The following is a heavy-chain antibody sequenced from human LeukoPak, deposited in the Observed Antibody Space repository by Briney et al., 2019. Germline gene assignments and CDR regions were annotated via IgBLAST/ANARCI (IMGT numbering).Heavy chain of an antibody. V-gene: IGHV1-69*06. Sequence: ASVKVSCKASGGTFSSYAISWVRQAPGQGLEWMGGIIPIFGTANYAQKFQGRVTITADKSTSTAYMELSSLRSEDTAVYYCATPVPNLNAGHYYYYYMDVWGKGTTVTASS. CDR1: GGTFSSYA. D-gene: IGHD4-17*01. CDR3: ATPVPNLNAGHYYYYYMDV. J-gene: IGHJ6*03. CDR2: IIPIFGTA.